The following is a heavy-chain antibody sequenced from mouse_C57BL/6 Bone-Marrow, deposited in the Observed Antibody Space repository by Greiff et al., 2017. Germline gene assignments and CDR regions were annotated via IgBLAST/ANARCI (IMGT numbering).Heavy chain of an antibody. D-gene: IGHD2-3*01. J-gene: IGHJ4*01. V-gene: IGHV1-55*01. CDR1: GYTFTSYW. CDR3: ARASDGYYYAMDY. CDR2: IYPGSGST. Sequence: QVQLKQPGAELVKPGASVKMSCKASGYTFTSYWITWVKPRPGQGLEWIGDIYPGSGSTNYNEKFKSKATLTVDTSSSTAYMQLSSLTSEDSAVYYCARASDGYYYAMDYWGQGTSVTVSS.